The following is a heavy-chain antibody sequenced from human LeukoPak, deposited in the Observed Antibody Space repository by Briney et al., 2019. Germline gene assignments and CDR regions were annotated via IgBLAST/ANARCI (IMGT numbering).Heavy chain of an antibody. CDR1: GFTFSSYG. D-gene: IGHD3-10*01. J-gene: IGHJ3*02. Sequence: GSLRLSCAASGFTFSSYGMHWVRPAPGKGLEWVAVIWYDGSNKYYADSVKGRFTISRDNSKNTLYLQMNSPRAEDTAVYYCARGPGNLLDAFDIWGQGTMVTVSS. CDR2: IWYDGSNK. CDR3: ARGPGNLLDAFDI. V-gene: IGHV3-33*01.